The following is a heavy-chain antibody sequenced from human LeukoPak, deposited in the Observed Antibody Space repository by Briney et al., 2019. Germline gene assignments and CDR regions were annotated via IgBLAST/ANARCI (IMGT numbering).Heavy chain of an antibody. CDR2: IRSKAYGGTA. Sequence: PGGSLGLSCTASGFILGDYAMTWVRQAPGKGLEWVGVIRSKAYGGTAEYAASVKDRFIISRDDSKSIAYLQMNSLKTEDTAVYYCTRGRSYGSYWGQGTLVTVSS. CDR1: GFILGDYA. V-gene: IGHV3-49*04. J-gene: IGHJ4*02. CDR3: TRGRSYGSY. D-gene: IGHD5-18*01.